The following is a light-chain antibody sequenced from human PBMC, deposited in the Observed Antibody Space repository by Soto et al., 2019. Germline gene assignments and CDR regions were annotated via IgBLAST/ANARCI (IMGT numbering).Light chain of an antibody. V-gene: IGLV2-8*01. J-gene: IGLJ2*01. CDR2: EVS. CDR3: SSYAGSNTV. Sequence: QSALTQPPSASGSPGQSVTISCTGTSSDVGGYNYVSWYQQHPGKAPKLMIYEVSKRPSGVPDRFSGSKSGNTASLPVSGLQAEDEADYYCSSYAGSNTVFGGGTKVTVL. CDR1: SSDVGGYNY.